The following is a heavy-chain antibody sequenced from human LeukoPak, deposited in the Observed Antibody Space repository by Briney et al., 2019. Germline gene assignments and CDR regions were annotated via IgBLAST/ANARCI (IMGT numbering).Heavy chain of an antibody. D-gene: IGHD2-2*01. CDR2: IYTSGST. Sequence: SETLSLTCTVSGGSISSYYWSWIRQPAGKGLEWIGRIYTSGSTNYNPSLKSRVTMSVDTSKNQFSLKLSSVTAADTAVYYCARDRCSSTSCLDYYMDVWGKGTTVTVSS. J-gene: IGHJ6*03. CDR1: GGSISSYY. V-gene: IGHV4-4*07. CDR3: ARDRCSSTSCLDYYMDV.